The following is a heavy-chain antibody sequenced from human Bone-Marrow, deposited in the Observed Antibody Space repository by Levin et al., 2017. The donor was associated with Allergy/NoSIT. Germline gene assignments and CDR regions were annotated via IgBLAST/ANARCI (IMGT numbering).Heavy chain of an antibody. CDR2: ISRSGDNT. D-gene: IGHD6-19*01. Sequence: GESLKISCAASGFTFSSYAMTWVRQAPGKGLEWVSSISRSGDNTNYVDSVKGRFTLSRDNSEHRVHLQMNSLRAEDTAVYYCAKDRLRYSSTWSERHKYYYYGMDVWGQGTTVTVSS. CDR3: AKDRLRYSSTWSERHKYYYYGMDV. CDR1: GFTFSSYA. V-gene: IGHV3-23*02. J-gene: IGHJ6*02.